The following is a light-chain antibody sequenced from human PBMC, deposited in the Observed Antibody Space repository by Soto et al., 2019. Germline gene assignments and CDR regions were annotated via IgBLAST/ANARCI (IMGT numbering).Light chain of an antibody. CDR3: QQYGSSQYT. Sequence: EIVLTQSPGTLSLSPVERATLSCRASQSVSSSYLAWYQQKPGQAPRLLIYGASSRATGIPDRFSGSGSGTDFTLTISRLEPEDFALYYCQQYGSSQYTFGQGTKLEIK. CDR2: GAS. V-gene: IGKV3-20*01. CDR1: QSVSSSY. J-gene: IGKJ2*01.